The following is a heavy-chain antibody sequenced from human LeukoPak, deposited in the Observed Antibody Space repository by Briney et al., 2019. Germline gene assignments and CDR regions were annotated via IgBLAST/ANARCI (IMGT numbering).Heavy chain of an antibody. CDR1: GFTFSDYY. D-gene: IGHD6-13*01. CDR2: ISSSNNYT. CDR3: AGARIADIDSRFDY. J-gene: IGHJ4*02. Sequence: GGSLRLSCAASGFTFSDYYMSWIRQAPGKGLEWVAYISSSNNYTNYADSVKGRFTISRDNAKNSLYLQTNSPRAEDTAVYFCAGARIADIDSRFDYWGQGTLVTVSS. V-gene: IGHV3-11*06.